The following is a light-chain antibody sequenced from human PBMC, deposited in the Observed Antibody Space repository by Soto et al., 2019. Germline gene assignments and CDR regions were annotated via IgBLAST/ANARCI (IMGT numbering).Light chain of an antibody. CDR2: GAC. CDR1: QSVKRH. CDR3: QQYVRSPWT. Sequence: EITMTQAPVTLSVSPGERATLSCRARQSVKRHLPRYQQKPGQAPRLPPHGACSRPAGFPDRFSGCGSGTDFPLTLRRLEPEDIAVYYCQQYVRSPWTFGQGTKVGI. J-gene: IGKJ1*01. V-gene: IGKV3-20*01.